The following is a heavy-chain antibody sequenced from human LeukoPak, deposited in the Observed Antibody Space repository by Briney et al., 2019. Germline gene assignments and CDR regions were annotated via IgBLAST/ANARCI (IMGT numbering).Heavy chain of an antibody. D-gene: IGHD3-3*01. V-gene: IGHV4-59*01. Sequence: SETLSLTCTVSGGSISSYYWSWIRQPPGKGLEWIGYIYYSGSTNYNPSLKSRVTISVDTSKNQFSLKLSSVTAADTAVYYCARAHYDFWSGHYQGSWFDPWGQGTLVTVSS. J-gene: IGHJ5*02. CDR2: IYYSGST. CDR3: ARAHYDFWSGHYQGSWFDP. CDR1: GGSISSYY.